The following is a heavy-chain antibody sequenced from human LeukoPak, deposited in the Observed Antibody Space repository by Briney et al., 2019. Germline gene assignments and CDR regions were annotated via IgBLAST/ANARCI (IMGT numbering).Heavy chain of an antibody. D-gene: IGHD1-26*01. J-gene: IGHJ4*02. CDR1: GGSVTTTSYY. CDR2: FYYTGNT. CDR3: GRGGGSGNYDFGY. Sequence: SETLSLTCTVSGGSVTTTSYYWGWIRQPPGKGLEWIGSFYYTGNTYNNPSLKSRVTISVDTSKNQFSLKLSSVTAADTAVYYCGRGGGSGNYDFGYWGKGTLVTVSS. V-gene: IGHV4-39*01.